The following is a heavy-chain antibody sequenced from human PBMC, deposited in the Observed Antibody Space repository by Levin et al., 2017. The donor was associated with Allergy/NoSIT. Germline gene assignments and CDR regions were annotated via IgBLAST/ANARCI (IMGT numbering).Heavy chain of an antibody. CDR2: IYYSGST. D-gene: IGHD3-3*01. CDR1: GGSISSYY. Sequence: SQTLSLTCTVSGGSISSYYWSWIRQPPGKGLEWIGYIYYSGSTNYNPSLKSRVTISVDTSKNQFSLKLSSVTAADTAVYYCARGGFWSGYAPRYYYYGMDVWGQGTTVTVSS. J-gene: IGHJ6*02. CDR3: ARGGFWSGYAPRYYYYGMDV. V-gene: IGHV4-59*01.